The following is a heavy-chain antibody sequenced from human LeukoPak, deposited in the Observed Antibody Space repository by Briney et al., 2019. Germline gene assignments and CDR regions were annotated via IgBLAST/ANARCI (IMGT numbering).Heavy chain of an antibody. CDR3: AREGGIDAAGCFDL. D-gene: IGHD6-13*01. Sequence: GRSLRLSCAPSGFTFSSYSMHWVRQPPRKGLEWVAFISYDGSNKYYAHSLKGRFTISRDNSKNTLYLQMNSLTAEDTAVYYCAREGGIDAAGCFDLWGRGTLVTVSS. V-gene: IGHV3-30*04. J-gene: IGHJ2*01. CDR1: GFTFSSYS. CDR2: ISYDGSNK.